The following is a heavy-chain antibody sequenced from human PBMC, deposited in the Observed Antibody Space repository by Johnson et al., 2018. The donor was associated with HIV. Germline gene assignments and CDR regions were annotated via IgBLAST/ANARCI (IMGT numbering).Heavy chain of an antibody. V-gene: IGHV3-20*04. D-gene: IGHD3-3*01. CDR3: ARGCSVLQHLEWSFAAFDI. CDR2: INWNGDST. CDR1: GFTFHDYG. Sequence: EVQLVESGGGVVRPGGSLRLSCAASGFTFHDYGMSWVRQAPGKGLEWVSGINWNGDSTDYADSVKGRFTVSRDSAKNPLSLQMNSLRAEDTALYYCARGCSVLQHLEWSFAAFDIWGQWTMVTVSS. J-gene: IGHJ3*02.